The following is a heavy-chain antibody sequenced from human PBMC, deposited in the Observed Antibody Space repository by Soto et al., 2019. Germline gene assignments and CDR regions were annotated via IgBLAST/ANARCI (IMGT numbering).Heavy chain of an antibody. J-gene: IGHJ6*03. Sequence: SDTCSVEDGSSSGYDGSRIRKNQRKGLEWIGEINHSGSTNYNPSLKSRVTISVDTSKNQFSLKLSSVTAADTAVYYCARGSGGPIVVVPDDTSLSRGYMDVWGKGTTVPGS. CDR3: ARGSGGPIVVVPDDTSLSRGYMDV. CDR1: DGSSSGYD. V-gene: IGHV4-34*01. D-gene: IGHD2-2*01. CDR2: INHSGST.